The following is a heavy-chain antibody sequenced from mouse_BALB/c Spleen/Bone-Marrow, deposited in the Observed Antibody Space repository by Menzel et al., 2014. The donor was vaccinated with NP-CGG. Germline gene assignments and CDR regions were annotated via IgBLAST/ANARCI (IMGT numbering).Heavy chain of an antibody. Sequence: VQLQQSGAELVRPGTSVKVSCKVSGYAFTNYLIERVKQRPGQGLEWIGVINPGSGGTNYNEKFKAKATLTADKSSSTAYMQLSSLTSDDSAVYFCARCLTGTSAMDYWGQGTSVTVSS. D-gene: IGHD4-1*01. CDR2: INPGSGGT. CDR3: ARCLTGTSAMDY. V-gene: IGHV1-54*01. CDR1: GYAFTNYL. J-gene: IGHJ4*01.